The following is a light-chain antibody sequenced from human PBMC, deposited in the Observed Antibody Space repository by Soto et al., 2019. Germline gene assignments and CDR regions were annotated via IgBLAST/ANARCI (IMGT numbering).Light chain of an antibody. CDR2: WAS. CDR3: LQYYSTPWT. V-gene: IGKV4-1*01. Sequence: DIVMTQSPDSLAVSLGERATINCKSSQSVLYSPNNKNYLAGYQQKPGQPPKLLMYWASTRESGVPDRFSGSGSGTDFSLTVSGLQAEDVAVYFCLQYYSTPWTFGQGTKVEVK. J-gene: IGKJ1*01. CDR1: QSVLYSPNNKNY.